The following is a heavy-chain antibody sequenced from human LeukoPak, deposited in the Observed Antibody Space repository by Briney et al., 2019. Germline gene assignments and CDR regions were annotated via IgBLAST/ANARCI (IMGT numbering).Heavy chain of an antibody. CDR1: GGSISSSGYY. CDR2: IYYSGST. J-gene: IGHJ5*02. Sequence: VKPSETLSLTCTVSGGSISSSGYYWGWIRQPPGKGLEWIASIYYSGSTYYNPSLKSLVNISVDTSKNHLSLKLSSLTAADTAVYSCARHEYSGSYYGLSWFDPWGQGTLVTVSS. D-gene: IGHD1-26*01. CDR3: ARHEYSGSYYGLSWFDP. V-gene: IGHV4-39*01.